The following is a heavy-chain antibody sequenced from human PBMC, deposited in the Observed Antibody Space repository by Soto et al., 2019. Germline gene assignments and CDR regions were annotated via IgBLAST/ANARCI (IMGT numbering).Heavy chain of an antibody. Sequence: SETLVVSCIVSGDCVTVDYSYWSWIPKPPGKRLEWISHISFTAATTSRPSLKRRVTMSIDSSKTQCSLNLTSVTGAGSAIYYCARARADSAGSSLGRRLDVWGQGTTVTGSS. V-gene: IGHV4-61*01. CDR1: GDCVTVDYSY. D-gene: IGHD3-10*01. CDR2: ISFTAAT. CDR3: ARARADSAGSSLGRRLDV. J-gene: IGHJ6*02.